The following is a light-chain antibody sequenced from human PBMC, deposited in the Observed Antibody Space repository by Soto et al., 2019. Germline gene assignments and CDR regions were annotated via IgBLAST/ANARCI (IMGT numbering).Light chain of an antibody. J-gene: IGKJ2*01. CDR1: QGIRND. CDR3: LHDYNYPYT. V-gene: IGKV1-6*01. Sequence: AIEMTQSPPSLSASVGDRVTITCRASQGIRNDLGWYQQKSGKAPKLLIYGASSLQSGVPSRLSGSGYGTDLTLTISSMQPEDFATYYCLHDYNYPYTFGQGTKVDI. CDR2: GAS.